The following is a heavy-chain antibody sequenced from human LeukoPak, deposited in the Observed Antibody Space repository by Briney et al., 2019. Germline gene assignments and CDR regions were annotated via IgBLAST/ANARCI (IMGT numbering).Heavy chain of an antibody. CDR3: ARVLNYYDSSGYYFSY. CDR2: ISYDGSNE. CDR1: GFTFSIYA. D-gene: IGHD3-22*01. Sequence: GGSLRLSCAGSGFTFSIYAMHWVRQAPGKGLEWVAVISYDGSNEYYADSVKGRFTISRDNSKNTLYLQMNSLRVEDTAVYYCARVLNYYDSSGYYFSYWGQGTLVTVSS. V-gene: IGHV3-30-3*01. J-gene: IGHJ4*02.